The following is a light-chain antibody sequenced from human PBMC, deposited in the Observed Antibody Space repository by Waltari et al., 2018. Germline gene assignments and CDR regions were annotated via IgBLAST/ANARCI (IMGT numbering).Light chain of an antibody. CDR2: LNTDGSY. Sequence: QLVVTQSPSASASLGASVKLTCTLSRGHSTYAIACHQQQPEKGPRFLMKLNTDGSYNKGDGIPDRFSGSSSGAARYLTISSLQSEDEADYYCQTWGTGIVVFGGGTKLTVL. CDR3: QTWGTGIVV. J-gene: IGLJ2*01. V-gene: IGLV4-69*01. CDR1: RGHSTYA.